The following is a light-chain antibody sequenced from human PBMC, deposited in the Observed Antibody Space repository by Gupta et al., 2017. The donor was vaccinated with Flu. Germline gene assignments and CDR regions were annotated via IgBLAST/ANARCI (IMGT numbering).Light chain of an antibody. CDR3: CSYARSSTFDRV. V-gene: IGLV2-23*02. CDR2: EVN. CDR1: SSDVGSHNL. Sequence: TISCTGTSSDVGSHNLVSWYQLHPGKAPKFLSYEVNKRPSGVSNRFSGSKSGNTASLTISGLQAEDEADYYCCSYARSSTFDRVFGTGTKVTVL. J-gene: IGLJ1*01.